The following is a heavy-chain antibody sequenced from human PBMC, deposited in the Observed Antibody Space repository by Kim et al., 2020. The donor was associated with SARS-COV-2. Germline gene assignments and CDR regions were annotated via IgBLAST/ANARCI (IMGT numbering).Heavy chain of an antibody. CDR2: ISYTGST. V-gene: IGHV4-59*11. CDR3: ARDAYSAKSYRLSSYMGAFDI. Sequence: SETLSLTCSVSVGSISGHYWSWIRQSPGKGLDWIGYISYTGSTKYNPSLKSRVTMSADLSKSQITLQLTSVTAADSAVYYCARDAYSAKSYRLSSYMGAFDIWGRGSMVTVSS. CDR1: VGSISGHY. J-gene: IGHJ3*02. D-gene: IGHD6-13*01.